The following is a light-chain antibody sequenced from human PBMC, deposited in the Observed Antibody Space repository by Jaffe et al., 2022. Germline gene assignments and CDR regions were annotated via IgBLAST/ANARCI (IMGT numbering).Light chain of an antibody. CDR1: SGHSTYA. CDR3: QTWDTGIRV. CDR2: VNSDGSH. J-gene: IGLJ3*02. V-gene: IGLV4-69*01. Sequence: QVVLTQSPSASASLGASVKLTCTLSSGHSTYAIAWHQQQPEKGPRYLMNVNSDGSHSKGDGIPDRFSGSSSGTERYLTISSLQSEDEANYYCQTWDTGIRVFGGGTKLTVL.